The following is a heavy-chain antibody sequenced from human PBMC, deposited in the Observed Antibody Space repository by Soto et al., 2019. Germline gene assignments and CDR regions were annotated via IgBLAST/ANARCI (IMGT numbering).Heavy chain of an antibody. J-gene: IGHJ3*02. V-gene: IGHV3-9*01. CDR2: ISWNSGSI. D-gene: IGHD3-9*01. CDR1: GFTFDDYA. Sequence: GGSLRLSCAASGFTFDDYAMHWVRQAPGKGLERVSGISWNSGSICYADSVKGRFTISRDNAKNSLYLQMNSLRAEDTALYYCAKDGDYDIRPQAFDIWGQGTMVTVSS. CDR3: AKDGDYDIRPQAFDI.